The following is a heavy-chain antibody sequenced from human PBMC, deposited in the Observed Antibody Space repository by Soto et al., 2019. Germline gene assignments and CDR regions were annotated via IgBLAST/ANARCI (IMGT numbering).Heavy chain of an antibody. D-gene: IGHD3-22*01. CDR1: GFTFSSYG. Sequence: GXSLRLSCAASGFTFSSYGIHWVRQAPGKGLEWVAVIWYDGSNKYYADSVKGRFTISRDNSKNTLYLQMNSLRAEDTAVYYCARDYYDSSGYQNGPDYWGQGTLVTVSS. V-gene: IGHV3-33*01. CDR2: IWYDGSNK. J-gene: IGHJ4*02. CDR3: ARDYYDSSGYQNGPDY.